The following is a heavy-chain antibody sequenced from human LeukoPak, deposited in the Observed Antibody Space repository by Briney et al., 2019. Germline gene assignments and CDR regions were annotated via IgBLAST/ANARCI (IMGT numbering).Heavy chain of an antibody. Sequence: PGGSLRLSCVASGFTFSDYGIHWVRQAPGKGLVWVSRISSDGDTTNYADSVKGRFTISRDNAKNTLYLQMNSLRVEDTAVYYCARDRGPRTGFMVREAYDYWGQGTLVTVSS. J-gene: IGHJ4*02. CDR2: ISSDGDTT. V-gene: IGHV3-74*01. CDR1: GFTFSDYG. D-gene: IGHD3-10*01. CDR3: ARDRGPRTGFMVREAYDY.